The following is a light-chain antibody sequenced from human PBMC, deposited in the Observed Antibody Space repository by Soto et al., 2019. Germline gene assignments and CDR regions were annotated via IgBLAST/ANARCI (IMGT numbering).Light chain of an antibody. V-gene: IGLV2-14*01. J-gene: IGLJ1*01. CDR1: SSDVGAFNY. CDR2: EVG. Sequence: QSALTQPASVSGSPGQSITISCTGTSSDVGAFNYVSWYLQYPGKAPKLMIYEVGNRPSGVSNRFSGSKSGNTASLTISGLQAEDEADYYCCSYASGSICVFGTGTKVTVL. CDR3: CSYASGSICV.